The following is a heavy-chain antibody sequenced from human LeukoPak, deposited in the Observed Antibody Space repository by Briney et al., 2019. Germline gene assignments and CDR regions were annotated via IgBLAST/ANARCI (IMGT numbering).Heavy chain of an antibody. CDR2: ISYDGSNK. V-gene: IGHV3-30-3*01. Sequence: GGSLRHSCAASGFTFSSYAMHWVRQAPGKGLEWVAVISYDGSNKYYADSVKGRFTISRDNSKNTLYLQTNSLRAEDTAVYYCAKDRGYNSGRGPIDYWGQGTLVTVSS. CDR1: GFTFSSYA. CDR3: AKDRGYNSGRGPIDY. D-gene: IGHD6-19*01. J-gene: IGHJ4*02.